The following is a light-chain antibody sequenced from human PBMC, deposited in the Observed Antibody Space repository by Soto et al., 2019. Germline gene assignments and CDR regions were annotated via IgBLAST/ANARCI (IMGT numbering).Light chain of an antibody. Sequence: DVVMTQSPLSLPVTLGQPASISCRSSQSLVYSDGNTFLNWFQQRPGQSPRRLIYKVSNRDSGVPDRFSGSGSGTDLTLKISRVEAEDVEVHYYCMQGTHWPPTFGQGTKVEIK. CDR1: QSLVYSDGNTF. J-gene: IGKJ1*01. CDR3: MQGTHWPPT. V-gene: IGKV2-30*01. CDR2: KVS.